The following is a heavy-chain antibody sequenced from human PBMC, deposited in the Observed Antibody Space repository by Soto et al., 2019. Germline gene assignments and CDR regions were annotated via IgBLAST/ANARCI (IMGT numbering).Heavy chain of an antibody. CDR1: GFTFSSYW. D-gene: IGHD3-3*01. J-gene: IGHJ4*02. Sequence: SLRLSCAASGFTFSSYWMHWVRQAPGKGLVWVSRINSDGSSTSYADSVKGRFTISRDNAKNTLYLQMNSLRAEDTAVYYCARTYYDFWSGYYSESFSFDYWGQGTLVTVSS. CDR3: ARTYYDFWSGYYSESFSFDY. CDR2: INSDGSST. V-gene: IGHV3-74*01.